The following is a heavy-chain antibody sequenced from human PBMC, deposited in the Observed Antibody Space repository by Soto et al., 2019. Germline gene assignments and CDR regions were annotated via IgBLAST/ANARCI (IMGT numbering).Heavy chain of an antibody. CDR1: GFTFSSYA. CDR3: AKDKETYYDIWSGYPDF. D-gene: IGHD3-3*01. CDR2: ISGSGETT. V-gene: IGHV3-23*01. Sequence: GGSLRLSCAASGFTFSSYAMSWVRQVPGKGLEWVSAISGSGETTDYADSVKGRFAISRDNSKNTLYLQMNSLRTEDTAVYYCAKDKETYYDIWSGYPDFWGQGTLVTVSS. J-gene: IGHJ4*02.